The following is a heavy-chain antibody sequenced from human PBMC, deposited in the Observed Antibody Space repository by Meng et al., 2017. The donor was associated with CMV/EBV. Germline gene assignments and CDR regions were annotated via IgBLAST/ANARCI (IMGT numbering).Heavy chain of an antibody. CDR2: INPSGGST. CDR1: GGTFTSYY. Sequence: ASVKVSCKASGGTFTSYYMHWVRQAPGQGLEWMGIINPSGGSTSYAQKFQGRVTMTRDTSTSTVYMELSSLRSEDTAVYYCARGDYSGYDRPGYGMDVWGQGTTVTVSS. CDR3: ARGDYSGYDRPGYGMDV. J-gene: IGHJ6*02. D-gene: IGHD5-12*01. V-gene: IGHV1-46*01.